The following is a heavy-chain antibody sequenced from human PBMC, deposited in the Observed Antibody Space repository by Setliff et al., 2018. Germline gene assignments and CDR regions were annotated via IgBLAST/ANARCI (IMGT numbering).Heavy chain of an antibody. CDR1: GYTFTSYG. J-gene: IGHJ5*02. CDR2: ISAYNGNT. CDR3: AKNGFGVVALGVNNWFDP. D-gene: IGHD3-10*01. V-gene: IGHV1-18*01. Sequence: GASVKVSCKASGYTFTSYGISWVRQAPGQGLEWMGWISAYNGNTNYAQKLQGRVTMTTDTSTSTAYMELSSLRAEDTAVYYCAKNGFGVVALGVNNWFDPWGQGTLVTVSS.